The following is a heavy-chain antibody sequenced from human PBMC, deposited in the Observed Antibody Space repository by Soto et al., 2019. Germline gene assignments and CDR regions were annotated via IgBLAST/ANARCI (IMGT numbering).Heavy chain of an antibody. CDR3: ARAGGSTSSDYYYGMDV. CDR2: ISYDGSNK. D-gene: IGHD2-2*01. J-gene: IGHJ6*02. V-gene: IGHV3-30-3*01. Sequence: GLSLRLSCAASGFSISSYAMHWVHQAPGKGLEWVAVISYDGSNKYYADSVKGLFTISRDNSKNTLYLQMNSLRAEDTAVYYCARAGGSTSSDYYYGMDVWGQGTRVTLSS. CDR1: GFSISSYA.